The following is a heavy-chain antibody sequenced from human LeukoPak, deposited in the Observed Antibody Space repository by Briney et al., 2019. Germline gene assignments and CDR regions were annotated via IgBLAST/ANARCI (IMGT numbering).Heavy chain of an antibody. CDR2: TYYRSKWYN. J-gene: IGHJ4*02. Sequence: SQTLSLTCAISEDSVSGNSAAWDWIRQSPSRGLEWLGRTYYRSKWYNDYAPSVKSRITINQDTSKNQFSLQLNSVTPEDTAVYYCARDRYSSAWYEEWGQGTLVTVSS. CDR1: EDSVSGNSAA. V-gene: IGHV6-1*01. D-gene: IGHD6-19*01. CDR3: ARDRYSSAWYEE.